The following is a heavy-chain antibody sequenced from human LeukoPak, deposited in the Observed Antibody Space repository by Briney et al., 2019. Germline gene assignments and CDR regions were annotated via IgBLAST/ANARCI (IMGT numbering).Heavy chain of an antibody. CDR2: ISGPSRYI. CDR3: AGGVPAANTVYYLDV. D-gene: IGHD2-2*01. J-gene: IGHJ6*03. Sequence: GGSLRLSCAASGFTFSSYTMNWVRQAPGEGPEWVSSISGPSRYIYYADSVRGRFTISRDNAKNSLYLQMHSLGAEDTAAYYCAGGVPAANTVYYLDVWGNGTTVTVSS. V-gene: IGHV3-21*01. CDR1: GFTFSSYT.